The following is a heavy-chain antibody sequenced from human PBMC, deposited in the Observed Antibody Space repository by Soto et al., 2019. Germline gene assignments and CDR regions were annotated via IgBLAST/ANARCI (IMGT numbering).Heavy chain of an antibody. Sequence: QVQLVESGGGVVQPGRSLRLSCAASGFTFSSYGMHWVRQAPGKGLEWVAVIWYDGFNKYYADSVKGRFTIFRDNSLNTLFLQMTHPRAEETAVYYCARDRGGPALRYYCAMDVCGQGTTDTFSS. D-gene: IGHD2-15*01. CDR1: GFTFSSYG. CDR2: IWYDGFNK. J-gene: IGHJ6*02. V-gene: IGHV3-33*01. CDR3: ARDRGGPALRYYCAMDV.